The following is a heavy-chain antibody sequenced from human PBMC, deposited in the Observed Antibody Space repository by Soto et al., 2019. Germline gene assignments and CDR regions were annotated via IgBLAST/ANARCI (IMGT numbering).Heavy chain of an antibody. CDR3: AKDRRADWESYYYYAMDV. J-gene: IGHJ6*02. CDR2: IIPIYGTA. Sequence: SVKVSCKASGGTFSSFTISWVRQAPGQGLERMGGIIPIYGTANYAQKFQGRVTITADASTRTAYMELSSLRSEDTAVYYCAKDRRADWESYYYYAMDVWGQGTTVTVSS. D-gene: IGHD1-26*01. V-gene: IGHV1-69*13. CDR1: GGTFSSFT.